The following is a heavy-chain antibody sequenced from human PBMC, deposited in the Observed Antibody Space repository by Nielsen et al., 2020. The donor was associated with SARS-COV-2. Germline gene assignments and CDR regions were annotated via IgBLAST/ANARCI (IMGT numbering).Heavy chain of an antibody. CDR3: ARGGFLDWFDP. CDR1: GYTFTSYA. V-gene: IGHV1-8*02. J-gene: IGHJ5*02. Sequence: ASVKVSCKASGYTFTSYAMNWVRQAPGQGLEWMGWMNPNSGNTGYAQKFQGRVTMTRNTSISTAYMELSSLRSEDTAVYYCARGGFLDWFDPWGQGTLVTVSS. D-gene: IGHD2-21*01. CDR2: MNPNSGNT.